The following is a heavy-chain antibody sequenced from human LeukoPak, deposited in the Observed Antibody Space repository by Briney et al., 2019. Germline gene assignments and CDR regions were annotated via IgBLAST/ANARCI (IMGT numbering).Heavy chain of an antibody. CDR3: AKARYYYDSSGPTDY. Sequence: GGSLRLACAASGFTFSSYAMSWVRQAPGKGLEWVSAISGSGGSTYYADSVKGRFTISRDNSKNALYLQMNSLRAEDTAVYYCAKARYYYDSSGPTDYWGQGTLVTVSS. D-gene: IGHD3-22*01. CDR2: ISGSGGST. CDR1: GFTFSSYA. J-gene: IGHJ4*02. V-gene: IGHV3-23*01.